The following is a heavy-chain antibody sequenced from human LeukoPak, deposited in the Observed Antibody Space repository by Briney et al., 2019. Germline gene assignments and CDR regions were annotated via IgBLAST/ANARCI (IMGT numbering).Heavy chain of an antibody. V-gene: IGHV4-39*07. J-gene: IGHJ4*02. Sequence: SETLSLTCTVSGGSISSRTYYWGWIRQPPGNGLEFIASIHSNGNSYFNPSLKSRVTSSLDTSKNQFSLKLTSGTAADTAVYHCARLDGDRPDHWGQGTLVTVSS. CDR3: ARLDGDRPDH. CDR1: GGSISSRTYY. D-gene: IGHD4-17*01. CDR2: IHSNGNS.